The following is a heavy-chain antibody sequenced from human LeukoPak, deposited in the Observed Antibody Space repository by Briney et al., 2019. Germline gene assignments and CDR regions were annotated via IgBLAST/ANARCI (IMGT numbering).Heavy chain of an antibody. J-gene: IGHJ5*02. CDR1: GGSISSYY. V-gene: IGHV4-4*07. CDR2: IYTSGST. D-gene: IGHD6-13*01. Sequence: SETLSLTCTVSGGSISSYYWSWVRQPAGKGLEWIGRIYTSGSTNYNPSLKSRVTMSVDTSKNQFSLKLSSVTAADTAVYYCARGGSSWYYEWFDPWGQGTLVTVSS. CDR3: ARGGSSWYYEWFDP.